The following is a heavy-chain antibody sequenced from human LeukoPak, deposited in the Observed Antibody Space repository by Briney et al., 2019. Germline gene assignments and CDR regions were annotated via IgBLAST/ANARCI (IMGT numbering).Heavy chain of an antibody. CDR1: DGSFSTYY. CDR2: INHSGST. J-gene: IGHJ5*02. Sequence: SETLSLTCAVYDGSFSTYYWSWIRQPPGKGLEWIGEINHSGSTNYNPSLKSRVTISFDTSKNHFSLKLSPVTAADTAVYYCASLWYGHWGQGTLVTVSS. V-gene: IGHV4-34*01. CDR3: ASLWYGH.